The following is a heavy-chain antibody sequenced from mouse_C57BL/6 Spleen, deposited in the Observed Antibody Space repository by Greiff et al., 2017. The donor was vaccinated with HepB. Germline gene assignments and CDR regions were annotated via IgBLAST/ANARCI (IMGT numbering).Heavy chain of an antibody. CDR1: GYTFTSYG. CDR2: IYPRSGNT. J-gene: IGHJ1*03. V-gene: IGHV1-81*01. Sequence: VQLVESGAELARPGASVKLSCKASGYTFTSYGISWVKQRTGQGLEWIGEIYPRSGNTYYNEKFKGKATLTADKSSSTAYMELRSLTSEDSAVYFCARWMIRWYFDVWGTGTTVTVSS. CDR3: ARWMIRWYFDV. D-gene: IGHD2-4*01.